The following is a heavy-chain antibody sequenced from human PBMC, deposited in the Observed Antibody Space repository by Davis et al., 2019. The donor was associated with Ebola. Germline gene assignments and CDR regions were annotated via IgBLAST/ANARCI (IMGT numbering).Heavy chain of an antibody. Sequence: SETLSLTCAIYGASVSRNSAAWNWISQSPSRGLEWLGRTYYRSKWYNDYAASVKSRITINPDTSKNQFSLQLNSVIPEDTAVYYCARDLHILGQGTKVTLSS. V-gene: IGHV6-1*01. CDR2: TYYRSKWYN. CDR3: ARDLHI. J-gene: IGHJ3*02. CDR1: GASVSRNSAA.